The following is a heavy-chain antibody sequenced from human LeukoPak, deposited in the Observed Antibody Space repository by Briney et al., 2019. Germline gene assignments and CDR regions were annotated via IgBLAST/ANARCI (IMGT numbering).Heavy chain of an antibody. CDR3: ARDNVRLPGIAVAGTFDY. J-gene: IGHJ4*02. CDR2: ISSSSGSYI. V-gene: IGHV3-21*01. D-gene: IGHD6-19*01. Sequence: GGSLRLSCAASGFTFSSYSMNWVRQAPGKGLEWVSSISSSSGSYIYYADSVKGRFTISRDNAKNSLYLQTNSLRAEDTAVYYCARDNVRLPGIAVAGTFDYWGQGTLVTVSS. CDR1: GFTFSSYS.